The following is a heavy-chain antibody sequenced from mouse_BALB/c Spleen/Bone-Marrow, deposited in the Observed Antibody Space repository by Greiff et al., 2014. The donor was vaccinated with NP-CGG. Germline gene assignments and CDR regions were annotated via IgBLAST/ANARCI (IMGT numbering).Heavy chain of an antibody. J-gene: IGHJ3*01. CDR1: GFTFSNYG. CDR3: ARHAYYDQTEVSFVY. Sequence: DVMLVESGGGLVKSGGSLKLSCAASGFTFSNYGMSWVRQTPEKRLEWVATISGGGSYTFYSDSVKGRFTISRDNAKNNLYLQLSSLSSEDTALYYCARHAYYDQTEVSFVYWGQGTLVTVSA. CDR2: ISGGGSYT. V-gene: IGHV5-9-2*01. D-gene: IGHD2-4*01.